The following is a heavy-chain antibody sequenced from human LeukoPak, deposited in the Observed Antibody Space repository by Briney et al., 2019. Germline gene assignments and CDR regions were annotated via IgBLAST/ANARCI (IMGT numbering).Heavy chain of an antibody. J-gene: IGHJ6*03. CDR3: ARLRETTVTRDDSYYYMDV. D-gene: IGHD4-17*01. Sequence: GGSLRLSCAASGFTVSSNYISWLRQAPGKGLEWVSVVYRGVSAYYADSVKGRFTISRDSSRNTLYLQMDSLRAEDTAVYYCARLRETTVTRDDSYYYMDVWGKGTTVTVSS. V-gene: IGHV3-53*01. CDR2: VYRGVSA. CDR1: GFTVSSNY.